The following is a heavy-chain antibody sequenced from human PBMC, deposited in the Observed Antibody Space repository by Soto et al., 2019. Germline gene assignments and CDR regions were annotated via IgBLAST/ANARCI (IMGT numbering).Heavy chain of an antibody. CDR1: GGSISSDY. CDR3: ARGEVVALGY. D-gene: IGHD2-15*01. V-gene: IGHV4-30-2*01. CDR2: IYHSGST. Sequence: PSETLSLTCTVSGGSISSDYWSWIRQPPGKGLEWIGYIYHSGSTYYNPSLKSRVTILVDRSKNQFSLKLSSVTAADTAVYYCARGEVVALGYWGQGTLVTVSS. J-gene: IGHJ4*02.